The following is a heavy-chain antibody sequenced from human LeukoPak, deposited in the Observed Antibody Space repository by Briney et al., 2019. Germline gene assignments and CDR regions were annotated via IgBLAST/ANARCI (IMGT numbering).Heavy chain of an antibody. Sequence: GGSLRLSCAASGFSFSSYAMNWVRQAPGKGLEWVSCIRSSADSTYYADSVKGRFTICRDNSKNTLFLQINSLRAEDTAVYYCAKDRLPETYYGSGGNDYWGQGTLVTVSS. V-gene: IGHV3-23*01. CDR3: AKDRLPETYYGSGGNDY. CDR2: IRSSADST. J-gene: IGHJ4*02. CDR1: GFSFSSYA. D-gene: IGHD3-10*01.